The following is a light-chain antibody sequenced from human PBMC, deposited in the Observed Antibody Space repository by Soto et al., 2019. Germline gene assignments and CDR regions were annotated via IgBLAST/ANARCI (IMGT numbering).Light chain of an antibody. CDR2: DAP. Sequence: EIVLTQSPATLSLSPGDRVTLSCRASQTVGRYLSWYQHSPGQGPRLLVYDAPNRATGIPARFSGSGSETDFTLTISSLEPEDFAVYYCQQRLHWPITFGQGTRLEIK. V-gene: IGKV3-11*01. CDR1: QTVGRY. CDR3: QQRLHWPIT. J-gene: IGKJ5*01.